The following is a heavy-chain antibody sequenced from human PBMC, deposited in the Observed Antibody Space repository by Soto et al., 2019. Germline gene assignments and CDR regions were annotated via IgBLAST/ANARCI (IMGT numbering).Heavy chain of an antibody. Sequence: QVQLVQSGAEVKKPGASVKVSCKASGYTFTSYAMHWVRQAPGQRLEWMGWINAGNGNTKYSQKFQGRVTITRDTSASTAYMELSSLRSEDTAMYYCARVRGKAAVPGIWGQGTLVTVSS. D-gene: IGHD1-26*01. CDR2: INAGNGNT. CDR1: GYTFTSYA. CDR3: ARVRGKAAVPGI. J-gene: IGHJ4*02. V-gene: IGHV1-3*01.